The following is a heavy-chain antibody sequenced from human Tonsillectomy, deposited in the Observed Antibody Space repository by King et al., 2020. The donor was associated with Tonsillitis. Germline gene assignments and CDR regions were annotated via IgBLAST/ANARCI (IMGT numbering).Heavy chain of an antibody. CDR1: GFTFSSYA. D-gene: IGHD3-16*02. V-gene: IGHV3-23*04. CDR2: ISGGGGGT. J-gene: IGHJ4*02. CDR3: VGGGVIVDY. Sequence: VQLVESGGGLVQPGGSLRLSCAASGFTFSSYAMNWVRQAPGKGLEWVSVISGGGGGTYYADSVKGRFTISRDNSKNTRYLKMNSLRAEDTAVNDSVGGGVIVDYWGQGTLVTVSS.